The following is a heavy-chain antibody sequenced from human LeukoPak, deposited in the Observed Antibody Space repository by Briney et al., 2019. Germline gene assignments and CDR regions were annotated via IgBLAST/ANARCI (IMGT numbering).Heavy chain of an antibody. CDR3: ARDLAPSYYDSSGYPDY. V-gene: IGHV1-69*13. J-gene: IGHJ4*02. CDR2: IIPIFGTA. CDR1: GGTFSSYA. D-gene: IGHD3-22*01. Sequence: SVKVSCKASGGTFSSYAISWVRQAPGQGLEWMGGIIPIFGTANYAQKFQGRVTITADESTSTAYMELRSLRSDDTAVYYCARDLAPSYYDSSGYPDYWGQGTLVTVSS.